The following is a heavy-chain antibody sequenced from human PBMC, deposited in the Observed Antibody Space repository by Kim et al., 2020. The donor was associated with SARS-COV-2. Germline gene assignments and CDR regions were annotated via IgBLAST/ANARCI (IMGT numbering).Heavy chain of an antibody. CDR1: GGSITSSSYY. Sequence: SETLSLTCTVSGGSITSSSYYWGWIRQPPGKGLEYIGSIYYSGSTYYSPSLRSRVTISVDTSQNQFSLKLSSVTAADTAVYYCARQLWFGKKTFDPWGQGTLVAVSS. J-gene: IGHJ5*02. CDR3: ARQLWFGKKTFDP. CDR2: IYYSGST. V-gene: IGHV4-39*01. D-gene: IGHD3-10*01.